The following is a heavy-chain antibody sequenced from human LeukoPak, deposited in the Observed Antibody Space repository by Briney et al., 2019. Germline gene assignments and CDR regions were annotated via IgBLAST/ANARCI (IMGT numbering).Heavy chain of an antibody. Sequence: PGGSLSLSCAASGFTFSIYAMSWVRHAPGKVLEWVSAIRGVAETTYNADSVKGRFTISRDNSKNTLYLQMSSLRAEDTAVYYCAKDRGSGSIDYSGQGTLVTVSS. CDR1: GFTFSIYA. J-gene: IGHJ4*02. CDR2: IRGVAETT. D-gene: IGHD6-19*01. CDR3: AKDRGSGSIDY. V-gene: IGHV3-23*01.